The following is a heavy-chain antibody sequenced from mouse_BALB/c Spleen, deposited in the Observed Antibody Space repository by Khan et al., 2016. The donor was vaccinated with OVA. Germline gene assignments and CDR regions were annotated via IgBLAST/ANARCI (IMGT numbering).Heavy chain of an antibody. D-gene: IGHD1-1*01. CDR1: GISITSGNYR. CDR2: IYYSGTA. CDR3: ARDYGSLYWYFEV. Sequence: VQLKESGPGLVKPSQTVSLTCTVTGISITSGNYRWSWIRQFPGNKLEWIGNIYYSGTATYNPSLTRRTTITRDTSKNQFFLEMNSLTAEDTATYYSARDYGSLYWYFEVWGAGTTVTVSS. J-gene: IGHJ1*01. V-gene: IGHV3-5*02.